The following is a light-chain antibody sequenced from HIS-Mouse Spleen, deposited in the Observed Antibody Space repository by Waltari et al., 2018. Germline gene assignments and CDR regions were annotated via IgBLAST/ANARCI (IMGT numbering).Light chain of an antibody. CDR3: AAWDDSLSGWV. CDR1: RSNIGSNY. CDR2: RNN. Sequence: QSVLTQPPSASGTPGQTATISCSGSRSNIGSNYVYCYQQLPGPAPKLLIYRNNPRPSGVPDRFSGSKSGTSASLAISGLRSEDEADYYCAAWDDSLSGWVFGGGTKLTVL. J-gene: IGLJ3*02. V-gene: IGLV1-47*01.